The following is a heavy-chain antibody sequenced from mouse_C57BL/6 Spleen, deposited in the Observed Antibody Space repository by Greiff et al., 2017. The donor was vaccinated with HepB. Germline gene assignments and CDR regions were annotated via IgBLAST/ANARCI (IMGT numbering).Heavy chain of an antibody. CDR2: ISYDGSN. D-gene: IGHD2-3*01. Sequence: EVQLVESGPGLVKPSQSLSLTCSVTGYSITSGYYWNWIRQFPGNKLEWMGYISYDGSNNYNPSLKNRISITRDTSKNQFFLKLNSVTTEDTATYYCARQADGYYVQFAYWGQGTLVTVSA. V-gene: IGHV3-6*01. CDR1: GYSITSGYY. J-gene: IGHJ3*01. CDR3: ARQADGYYVQFAY.